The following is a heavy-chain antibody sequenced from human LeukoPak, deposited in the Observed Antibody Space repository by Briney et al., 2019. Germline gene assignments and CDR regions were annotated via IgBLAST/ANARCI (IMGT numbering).Heavy chain of an antibody. CDR1: GFTFSDYY. Sequence: GGSLRLSCAASGFTFSDYYMSWIRQAPGKGLEWVSYISSSGSTIYYADSVKGRFTISRDNAKNSLYLQMNSLRAEDTAVYYCARGMSYYDSSGSTFGYWGQGTLVTVSS. CDR3: ARGMSYYDSSGSTFGY. D-gene: IGHD3-22*01. J-gene: IGHJ4*02. V-gene: IGHV3-11*01. CDR2: ISSSGSTI.